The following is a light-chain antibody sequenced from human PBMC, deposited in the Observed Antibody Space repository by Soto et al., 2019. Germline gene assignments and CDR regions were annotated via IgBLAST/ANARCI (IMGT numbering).Light chain of an antibody. CDR3: TSYATGSAYV. V-gene: IGLV2-18*02. J-gene: IGLJ1*01. CDR1: SSDVGGYNR. CDR2: DVS. Sequence: QSALTQPPSVSGSPGQSVTISCTGTSSDVGGYNRVSWYQQPPGKAPKLLIYDVSNRPSGGSTRFSGSKSGNTASLTISGLQAEDEADYYCTSYATGSAYVFGPGNKVTVL.